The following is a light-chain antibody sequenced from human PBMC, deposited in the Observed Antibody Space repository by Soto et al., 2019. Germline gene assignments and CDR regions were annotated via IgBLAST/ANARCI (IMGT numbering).Light chain of an antibody. V-gene: IGKV3-20*01. Sequence: EIVLTQSPGTLSLSPGERATLSCRASQSVSSSYLAWYQQKSGQAPRLLIYGASSRPTGIPDRFSGSGSRTDFTLTISRLEPEDFAVYYCQQYGSSPPEYTFGEGTKLEIK. J-gene: IGKJ2*01. CDR1: QSVSSSY. CDR3: QQYGSSPPEYT. CDR2: GAS.